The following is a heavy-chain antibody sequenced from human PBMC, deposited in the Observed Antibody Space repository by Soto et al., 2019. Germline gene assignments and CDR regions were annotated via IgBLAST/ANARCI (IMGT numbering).Heavy chain of an antibody. Sequence: SLRLSCAASGFTVSSNYMSWVRQAPGKGLEWVSVIYSGGSPYYADSVKGRFTISRDNSKNTLYLQMNSLRAEDTAVYYCATDSSSSHYYGMDVWGQGTTVTVSS. D-gene: IGHD6-6*01. CDR3: ATDSSSSHYYGMDV. CDR2: IYSGGSP. CDR1: GFTVSSNY. V-gene: IGHV3-53*01. J-gene: IGHJ6*02.